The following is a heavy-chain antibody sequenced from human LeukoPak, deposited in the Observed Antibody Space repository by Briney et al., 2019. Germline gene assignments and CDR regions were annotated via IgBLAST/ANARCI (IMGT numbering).Heavy chain of an antibody. CDR2: IIPIFGTA. V-gene: IGHV1-69*05. CDR1: GGTFSSYA. D-gene: IGHD6-13*01. Sequence: ASVKVSCKASGGTFSSYAISWVRQAPGQGLEWMGRIIPIFGTANYAQKFQGRVTITTDESTSTAYMELSSLRSEDTAVYYCASGSSSWDAYYYYYMGVWGKGTTVTVSS. J-gene: IGHJ6*03. CDR3: ASGSSSWDAYYYYYMGV.